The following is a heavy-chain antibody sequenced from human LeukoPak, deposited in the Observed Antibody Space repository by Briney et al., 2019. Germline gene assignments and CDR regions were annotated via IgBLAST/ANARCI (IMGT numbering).Heavy chain of an antibody. J-gene: IGHJ4*02. V-gene: IGHV3-30-3*01. D-gene: IGHD3-3*01. CDR3: ARDYYDFPWGGFDY. Sequence: GRSLRLSCAASGFTFSRYAMHWVRQAPGKGLEWVAVISYDGTNKYYVDSVKGRFTISRDNSKNTLYLLMISLRAEDTAVYYCARDYYDFPWGGFDYWGQGTLVTVSS. CDR1: GFTFSRYA. CDR2: ISYDGTNK.